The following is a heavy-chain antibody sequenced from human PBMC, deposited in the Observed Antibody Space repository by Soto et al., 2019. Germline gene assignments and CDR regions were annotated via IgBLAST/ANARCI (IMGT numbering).Heavy chain of an antibody. J-gene: IGHJ6*02. V-gene: IGHV1-18*01. CDR3: ARDCSSTSCYYYYGMDV. Sequence: XVKVSCKASGYTFTSYGISGVRHAPGQGLEWMGWISAYNGNTNYAQKLQGRVTMTTDTSTSTAYMELRSLRSDDKAVYYCARDCSSTSCYYYYGMDVWGQGTTVTVSS. CDR2: ISAYNGNT. CDR1: GYTFTSYG. D-gene: IGHD2-2*01.